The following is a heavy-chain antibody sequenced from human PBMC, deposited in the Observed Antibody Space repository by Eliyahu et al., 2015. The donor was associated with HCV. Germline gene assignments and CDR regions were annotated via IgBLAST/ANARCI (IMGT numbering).Heavy chain of an antibody. J-gene: IGHJ4*02. CDR1: GGSISSYY. V-gene: IGHV4-59*01. D-gene: IGHD3-10*01. CDR2: IYYSGST. CDR3: ARVWFGELLRFDY. Sequence: QVQLQESGPGLVKPSETLSLXCXVSGGSISSYYWSWIRQPPGKGLEWIGYIYYSGSTNYNPSLKSRVTISVDTSKNQFSLKLSSVTAADTAMYYCARVWFGELLRFDYWGQGTLVTVSS.